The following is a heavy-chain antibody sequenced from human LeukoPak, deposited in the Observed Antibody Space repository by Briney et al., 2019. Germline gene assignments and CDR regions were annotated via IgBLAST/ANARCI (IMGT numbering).Heavy chain of an antibody. CDR2: INHSGST. V-gene: IGHV4-34*01. CDR1: GGSFSDYY. CDR3: ARFPVAGFDY. Sequence: SETLSLTCAVYGGSFSDYYWNWIRQPPGKGLEWIGEINHSGSTNYNPSLKSRVTVSIDTSKNQFSLNLESVTAADTAVYYCARFPVAGFDYWGQGALVTVSS. D-gene: IGHD6-19*01. J-gene: IGHJ4*02.